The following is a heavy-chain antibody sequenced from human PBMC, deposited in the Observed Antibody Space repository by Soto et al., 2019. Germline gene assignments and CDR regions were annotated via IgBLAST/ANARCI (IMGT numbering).Heavy chain of an antibody. D-gene: IGHD3-22*01. Sequence: SETLSVTCTVSGGSLSSGDYYWSWIRKPPGKGLEWIGYIYYSGSTYYNPSLKSRVTISVDTSKNQFSLKLSSVTAADTAVYYCASVKYYYDSSGYSATYYFDYWGQGTLVTVSS. CDR2: IYYSGST. J-gene: IGHJ4*02. CDR3: ASVKYYYDSSGYSATYYFDY. V-gene: IGHV4-30-4*01. CDR1: GGSLSSGDYY.